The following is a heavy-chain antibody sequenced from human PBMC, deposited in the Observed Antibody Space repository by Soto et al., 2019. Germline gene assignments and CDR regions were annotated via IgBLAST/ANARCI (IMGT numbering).Heavy chain of an antibody. D-gene: IGHD2-15*01. J-gene: IGHJ3*02. V-gene: IGHV1-46*01. CDR3: ARCPIYCSGGSCYFDAFDI. Sequence: ASVKDSCKASGYTFTSYYIHWVRQAPGQGLEWMGLIKPSGGSTSYAQKFQGRVTMTRDTSSSTVYMELSSLRSEDTDVYYCARCPIYCSGGSCYFDAFDIWGQGTMVTVSS. CDR2: IKPSGGST. CDR1: GYTFTSYY.